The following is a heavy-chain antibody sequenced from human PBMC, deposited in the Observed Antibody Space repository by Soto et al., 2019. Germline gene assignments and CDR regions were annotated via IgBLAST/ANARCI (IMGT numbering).Heavy chain of an antibody. CDR3: ARIDGSASSTGD. J-gene: IGHJ1*01. V-gene: IGHV1-2*02. CDR1: GYPFTPYY. D-gene: IGHD6-6*01. CDR2: INHNSGGT. Sequence: QVQLVQSGAEVKQPGASVRVSCKASGYPFTPYYIHWVRQAPGQGLEWMGYINHNSGGTIYAQKFLGRITITSDTSINTAYVDLHRLTSDDTAVYYCARIDGSASSTGDWGQGTLVTVSS.